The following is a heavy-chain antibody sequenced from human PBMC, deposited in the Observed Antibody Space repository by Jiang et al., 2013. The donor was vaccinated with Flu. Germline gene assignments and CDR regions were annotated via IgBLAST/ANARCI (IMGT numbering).Heavy chain of an antibody. CDR3: ARSVTTLTTTDY. V-gene: IGHV4-31*03. J-gene: IGHJ4*02. Sequence: PGLVKPSQTLSLTCTVSGGSISSGGHCWSWIRQHPGKGLEWIGYIYYSGSTYYNPSLKSRITISVDTSKNQFSLKLTSVTAADTAVYYCARSVTTLTTTDYWGQGTLVTVSS. CDR1: GGSISSGGHC. CDR2: IYYSGST. D-gene: IGHD4-17*01.